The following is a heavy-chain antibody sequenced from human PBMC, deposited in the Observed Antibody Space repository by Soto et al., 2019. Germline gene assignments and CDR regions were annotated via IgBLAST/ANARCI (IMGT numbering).Heavy chain of an antibody. CDR3: AKESGPIAAAGSYYYYGMDV. CDR2: IKQDGSEK. Sequence: GGSLRLSCAASGFTFSSYWMSWVRQAPGKGLEWVANIKQDGSEKYYVDSVKGRFTISRDNSKNTLYLQMNSLRAEDTAVYYCAKESGPIAAAGSYYYYGMDVWGQGTTVTVSS. CDR1: GFTFSSYW. D-gene: IGHD6-13*01. V-gene: IGHV3-7*01. J-gene: IGHJ6*02.